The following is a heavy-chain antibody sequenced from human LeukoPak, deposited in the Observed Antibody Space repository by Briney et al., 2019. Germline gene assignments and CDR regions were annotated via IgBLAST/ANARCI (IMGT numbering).Heavy chain of an antibody. V-gene: IGHV3-23*01. CDR1: GFTFSSYA. J-gene: IGHJ5*02. D-gene: IGHD2-2*01. CDR3: AKIGYCSSTSCYDP. CDR2: ISGSGGGT. Sequence: GGSLRLSCAAPGFTFSSYAMSWVRQAPGKGLEWVSAISGSGGGTYYADSVKGRFTISRDNSKNTLYLQMNSLRAEDTAVYYCAKIGYCSSTSCYDPWGQGTLVTVSS.